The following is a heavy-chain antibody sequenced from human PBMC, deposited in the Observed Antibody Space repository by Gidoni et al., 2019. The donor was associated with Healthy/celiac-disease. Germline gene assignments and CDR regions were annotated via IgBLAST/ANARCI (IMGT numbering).Heavy chain of an antibody. V-gene: IGHV3-30*03. J-gene: IGHJ4*02. CDR1: GFTFSSYG. CDR3: ARDGQQQWLAYLFDY. CDR2: ISSDGGNK. Sequence: QVQLVESGGGVVQPGRSLRLSCAASGFTFSSYGMHWVRQAPGKGLEWVAVISSDGGNKYYADSVEGRFSVSRDNSKNTLYLQINSLGPEDTAVYYCARDGQQQWLAYLFDYWGQGTLVTVSS. D-gene: IGHD6-19*01.